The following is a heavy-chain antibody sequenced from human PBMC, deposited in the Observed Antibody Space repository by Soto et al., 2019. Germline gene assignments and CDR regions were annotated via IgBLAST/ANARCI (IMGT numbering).Heavy chain of an antibody. CDR1: VGTFSSYA. V-gene: IGHV1-69*13. J-gene: IGHJ5*02. CDR2: IIPIFGTA. CDR3: ARKYSSGWYYDWFDH. D-gene: IGHD6-19*01. Sequence: SVKVSCKASVGTFSSYAISWVRQAPGQGLEWMGGIIPIFGTANYAQKFQGRVTITADESTSTAYMELSSLRSEDTAVYYCARKYSSGWYYDWFDHWGQGSLVTVSS.